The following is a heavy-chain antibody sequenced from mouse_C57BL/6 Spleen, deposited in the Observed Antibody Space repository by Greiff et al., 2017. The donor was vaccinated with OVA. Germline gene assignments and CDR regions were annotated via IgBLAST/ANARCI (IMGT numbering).Heavy chain of an antibody. CDR1: GYAFSSYW. CDR3: ARNAPNYGSSPYYFDY. Sequence: VQRVESGAELVKPGASVKISCKASGYAFSSYWMNWVKQRPGKGLEWIGQIYPGDGDTNYNGKFKGKATLTADKSSSTAYMQLSSLTSEDSAVYFCARNAPNYGSSPYYFDYWGQGTTRTVSS. D-gene: IGHD1-1*01. V-gene: IGHV1-80*01. J-gene: IGHJ2*01. CDR2: IYPGDGDT.